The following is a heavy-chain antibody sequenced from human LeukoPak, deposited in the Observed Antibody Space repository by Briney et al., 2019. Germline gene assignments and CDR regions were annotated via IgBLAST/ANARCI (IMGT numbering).Heavy chain of an antibody. CDR3: ARELSRTPGYSDAFDI. J-gene: IGHJ3*02. Sequence: ASVKVSCKASGYTFTSYDINWVRQATGQGLEWMGWMNPNSGNTGYAQKFQGRVTMTRNTSISTAYMELSSLRSEDTAVYYCARELSRTPGYSDAFDIWGQGTMATVSS. V-gene: IGHV1-8*01. CDR1: GYTFTSYD. CDR2: MNPNSGNT. D-gene: IGHD3-9*01.